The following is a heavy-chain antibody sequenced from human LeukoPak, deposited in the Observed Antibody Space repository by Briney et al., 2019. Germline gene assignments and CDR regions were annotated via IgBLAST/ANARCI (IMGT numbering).Heavy chain of an antibody. D-gene: IGHD3-22*01. V-gene: IGHV4-59*01. CDR3: ARGPGSNGYYSPSYYYGMDV. CDR1: GGSISSYY. CDR2: IYYSGST. Sequence: PSETLSLTCTVSGGSISSYYWSWIRQPPGKGLEWIGYIYYSGSTNYNPSLKSRVTISVDTSKNQFSLKLSSVTAADTAVYYCARGPGSNGYYSPSYYYGMDVWGQGTTVTVSS. J-gene: IGHJ6*02.